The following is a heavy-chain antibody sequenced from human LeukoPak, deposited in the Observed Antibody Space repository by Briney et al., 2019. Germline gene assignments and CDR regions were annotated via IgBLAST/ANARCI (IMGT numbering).Heavy chain of an antibody. V-gene: IGHV3-23*01. J-gene: IGHJ3*01. CDR3: AKSEGGYSSGFFGT. CDR1: GFTFSSYA. Sequence: GGSLRLSCAASGFTFSSYAMSWVRQAPGKGLEWVSAISGSGGSTYYANSVKGRFTISRDNSKNTLYLQMNSLRAEDTAVYYCAKSEGGYSSGFFGTWGQGTMVTVSS. CDR2: ISGSGGST. D-gene: IGHD2-15*01.